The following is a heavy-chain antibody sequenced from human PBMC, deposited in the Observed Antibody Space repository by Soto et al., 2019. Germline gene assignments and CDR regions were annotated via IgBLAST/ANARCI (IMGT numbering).Heavy chain of an antibody. D-gene: IGHD3-10*01. CDR1: GGSFSGYY. CDR3: ARYPLGSGGYYPPFDY. V-gene: IGHV4-34*01. CDR2: INHSGST. J-gene: IGHJ4*02. Sequence: KPSETLSLTCAVYGGSFSGYYWSWVRQPPGKGLEWIGEINHSGSTNYNPSLKSRVTISVDTSKNQFSLKLSSVTAADTAVYYCARYPLGSGGYYPPFDYWGQGTLVTVSS.